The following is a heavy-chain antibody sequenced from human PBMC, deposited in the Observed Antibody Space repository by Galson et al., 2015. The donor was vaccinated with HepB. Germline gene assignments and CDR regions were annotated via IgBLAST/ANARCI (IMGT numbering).Heavy chain of an antibody. J-gene: IGHJ4*02. CDR3: GKGSSSWYIDY. Sequence: SLRLSCAASGLTFSSSAMHWVRQAPGKGLEWVAVIRPDGSDKYYADSVKGRFTVSRDNSKNTLYLQINSLRVEDTAVYYCGKGSSSWYIDYWGQGVRVTVSS. V-gene: IGHV3-30*02. CDR1: GLTFSSSA. CDR2: IRPDGSDK. D-gene: IGHD6-13*01.